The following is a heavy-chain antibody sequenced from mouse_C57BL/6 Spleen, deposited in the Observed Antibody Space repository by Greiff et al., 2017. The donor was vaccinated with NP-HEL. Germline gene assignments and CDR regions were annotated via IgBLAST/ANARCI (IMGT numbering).Heavy chain of an antibody. CDR2: IYPGSGST. D-gene: IGHD2-4*01. CDR1: GYTFTSYW. V-gene: IGHV1-55*01. J-gene: IGHJ3*01. Sequence: VQLQQPGAELVKPGASVKMSCKASGYTFTSYWITWVKQRPGQGLEWIGDIYPGSGSTNYNEKFKSKATLTVDTSSSTAYMQLSSLTSEDSAVYYCARPPYYDYDGTAFAYWGQGTLVTVSA. CDR3: ARPPYYDYDGTAFAY.